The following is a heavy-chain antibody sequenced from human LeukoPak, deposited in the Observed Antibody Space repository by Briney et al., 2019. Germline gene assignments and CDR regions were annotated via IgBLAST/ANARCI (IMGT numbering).Heavy chain of an antibody. D-gene: IGHD1-1*01. Sequence: ASVKVSCKASGYTFTSYDINWVRQATGQGLEWMGWMNPNSGNTGYAQKFQGRVTITRNTSISTAYMELSRLRSEDTAVYYCARVTKDDAFDIWGQGTMVTVSS. CDR2: MNPNSGNT. J-gene: IGHJ3*02. CDR1: GYTFTSYD. V-gene: IGHV1-8*03. CDR3: ARVTKDDAFDI.